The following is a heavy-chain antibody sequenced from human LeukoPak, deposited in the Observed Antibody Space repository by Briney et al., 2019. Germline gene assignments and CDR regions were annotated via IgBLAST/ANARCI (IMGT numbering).Heavy chain of an antibody. CDR3: AREKILYYYDSSGYYNY. V-gene: IGHV3-23*01. Sequence: GGSLRLSCAGSGFTFSSNPLSWVRQAPGKGLEWVSAINPSGGNTYYADSVRGRFTISRDNSKNTLYLQMNSLRAEDTAVYYCAREKILYYYDSSGYYNYWGQGTLVTVSS. CDR2: INPSGGNT. J-gene: IGHJ4*02. D-gene: IGHD3-22*01. CDR1: GFTFSSNP.